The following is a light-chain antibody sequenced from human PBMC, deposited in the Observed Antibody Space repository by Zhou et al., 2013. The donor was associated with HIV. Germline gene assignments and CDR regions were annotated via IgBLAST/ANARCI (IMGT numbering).Light chain of an antibody. Sequence: ELVLSQSPVTVSLSPGERATLSCRASQSVSSNLAWYQQKPGQAPRLLIYGASTRATGIPAKFSGSGSGTEFTLTISSLQSEDFAVYYCQQYNKWCTFGQGTRLEIK. CDR2: GAS. CDR3: QQYNKWCT. V-gene: IGKV3-15*01. CDR1: QSVSSN. J-gene: IGKJ5*01.